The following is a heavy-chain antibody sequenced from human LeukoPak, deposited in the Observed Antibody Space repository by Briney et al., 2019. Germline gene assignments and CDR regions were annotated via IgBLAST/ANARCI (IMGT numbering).Heavy chain of an antibody. D-gene: IGHD2-15*01. Sequence: GGSLRLSCAASGVTFSSYSMNWVRQAPGKGLEWGSSISSSSSYIYYADSVKGRFTISRDNAKNSLYLQMNSLRAEDTAVYYCARDSPGYCSGGSCYGLDYWGQGTLVTVSS. CDR3: ARDSPGYCSGGSCYGLDY. CDR2: ISSSSSYI. CDR1: GVTFSSYS. J-gene: IGHJ4*02. V-gene: IGHV3-21*01.